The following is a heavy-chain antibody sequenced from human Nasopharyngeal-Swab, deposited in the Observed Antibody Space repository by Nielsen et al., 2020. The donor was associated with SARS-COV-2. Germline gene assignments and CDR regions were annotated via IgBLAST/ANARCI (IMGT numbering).Heavy chain of an antibody. Sequence: SVKVSCKASGGTFSSYAISWVRQAPGQGLEWMGGIIPIFGTANYAQKFQGRVTITADESTSTAYMELSSLRSEDTAVYYCAREGSTSPWNGYYYGMDVWGQGTTVTVSS. J-gene: IGHJ6*02. CDR2: IIPIFGTA. D-gene: IGHD2-2*01. CDR1: GGTFSSYA. V-gene: IGHV1-69*13. CDR3: AREGSTSPWNGYYYGMDV.